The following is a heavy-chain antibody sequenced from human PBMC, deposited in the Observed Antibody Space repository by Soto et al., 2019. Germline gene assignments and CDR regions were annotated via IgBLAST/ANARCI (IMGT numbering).Heavy chain of an antibody. CDR3: ARWHYVWGSYRPNWFDP. Sequence: GESLKISCKGSGYSFTSYWIGWVRQMPGKGLEWMGIIYPGDSDTRYSPSFQGQVTISADKSISTAYLQWSSLKASDTAMYYCARWHYVWGSYRPNWFDPWGQGTLVTVSS. CDR1: GYSFTSYW. J-gene: IGHJ5*02. V-gene: IGHV5-51*01. CDR2: IYPGDSDT. D-gene: IGHD3-16*02.